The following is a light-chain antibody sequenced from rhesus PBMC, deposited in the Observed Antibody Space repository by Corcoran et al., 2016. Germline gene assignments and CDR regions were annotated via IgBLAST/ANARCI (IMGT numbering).Light chain of an antibody. Sequence: DIQMTQSPSSLSASVGDRVTITCRASQTISSYLAWYPQKTGKVPKPLIYAASTLQSGVPSRFSGIGAVTDFTLTISSLQAEDFATEYCQQHNSHPYSFGQGTKVEIK. J-gene: IGKJ2*01. V-gene: IGKV1-44*03. CDR1: QTISSY. CDR2: AAS. CDR3: QQHNSHPYS.